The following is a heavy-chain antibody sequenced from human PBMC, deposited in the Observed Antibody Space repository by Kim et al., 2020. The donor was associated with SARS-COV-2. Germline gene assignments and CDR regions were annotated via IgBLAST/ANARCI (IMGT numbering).Heavy chain of an antibody. J-gene: IGHJ4*02. CDR3: ARGPYCSGGSCYSDY. V-gene: IGHV4-4*02. Sequence: SETLSLTCAVSGGSISSSNWWSWVRQPPGKGLEWIGEIYHSGSTNYNPSLKSRVTISVDKSKNQFSLKLSSVTAADTAVYYCARGPYCSGGSCYSDYWGQGTLVTVSS. D-gene: IGHD2-15*01. CDR2: IYHSGST. CDR1: GGSISSSNW.